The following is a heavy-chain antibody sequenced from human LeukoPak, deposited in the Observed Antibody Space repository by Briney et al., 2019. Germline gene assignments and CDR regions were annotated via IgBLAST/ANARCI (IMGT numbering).Heavy chain of an antibody. D-gene: IGHD3-22*01. CDR1: GGSISSSSYY. Sequence: SETLSLTCTVSGGSISSSSYYWGWIRQPPGKGLEWIGSIYYSGSTYYNPSLKSRVTISVDTSKNQFSLKLSSVTAADTAVYYCARTMIVVVISNDAFDIWAKGQWSPSLQ. CDR3: ARTMIVVVISNDAFDI. CDR2: IYYSGST. V-gene: IGHV4-39*01. J-gene: IGHJ3*02.